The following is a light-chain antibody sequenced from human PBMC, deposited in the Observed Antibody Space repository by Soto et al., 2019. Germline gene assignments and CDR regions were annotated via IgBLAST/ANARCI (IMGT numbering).Light chain of an antibody. J-gene: IGKJ4*01. Sequence: DIQLTQSPSVLSASVGDTVTITCRASQALSNYLAWYQQKPGKAPDLLIYSASTLQSGVPSRFSGSGSETEFSLTIRALQPEHFATYYCQQISRYPLTFGGGTKVDIK. CDR2: SAS. CDR1: QALSNY. V-gene: IGKV1-9*01. CDR3: QQISRYPLT.